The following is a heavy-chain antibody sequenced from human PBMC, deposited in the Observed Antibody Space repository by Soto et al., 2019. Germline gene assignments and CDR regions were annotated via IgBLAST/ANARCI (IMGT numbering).Heavy chain of an antibody. Sequence: EVQLVESGGGQVKPGGSLRLSCAASGFSFSTYSMNWVRQAPGKGLEWVSSIHSSSRYIYYADSVKGRFTISRDNAKNSRVLQMSSLRAEDKAVYYCARGIQNFCMREDAFDIWCQGTMVSVSS. D-gene: IGHD3-3*01. CDR1: GFSFSTYS. V-gene: IGHV3-21*01. CDR3: ARGIQNFCMREDAFDI. J-gene: IGHJ3*02. CDR2: IHSSSRYI.